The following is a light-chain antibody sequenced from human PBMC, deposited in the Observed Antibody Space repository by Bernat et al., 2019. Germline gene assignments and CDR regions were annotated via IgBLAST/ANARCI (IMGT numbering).Light chain of an antibody. Sequence: DIQMTQSPSSLSASVGDRVTITCRASQSISINLNWYQQKPGKAPKLLIYAASSLQSGVPSRFSGSGSGTDFILTISSLQPEDFATYYCQQSYNNPTFGQGTKVEIK. J-gene: IGKJ1*01. CDR2: AAS. CDR1: QSISIN. CDR3: QQSYNNPT. V-gene: IGKV1-39*01.